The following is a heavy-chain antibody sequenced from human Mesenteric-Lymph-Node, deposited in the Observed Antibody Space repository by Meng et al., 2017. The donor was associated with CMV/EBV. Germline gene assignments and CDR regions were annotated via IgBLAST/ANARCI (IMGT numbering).Heavy chain of an antibody. Sequence: GYTFTSYYMHWVRQATGQGLEWMGIINPSGGSTSYAQKFQGRVTMTRDTSTSTVYMELSSLRSEDTAVYDCARGAIRIHSSSWYFDYWGQGTLVTVSS. CDR1: GYTFTSYY. V-gene: IGHV1-46*01. CDR2: INPSGGST. CDR3: ARGAIRIHSSSWYFDY. D-gene: IGHD6-13*01. J-gene: IGHJ4*02.